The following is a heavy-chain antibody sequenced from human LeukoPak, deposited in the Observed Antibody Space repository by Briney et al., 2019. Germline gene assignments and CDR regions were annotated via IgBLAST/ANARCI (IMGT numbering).Heavy chain of an antibody. CDR2: ISGGGETT. CDR3: ARDHADYVGYFFFDY. V-gene: IGHV3-23*01. D-gene: IGHD4-17*01. CDR1: GFTFNNYA. Sequence: GGSLRLSCAASGFTFNNYAMNWVRQAPGKGLEWVSSISGGGETTYYADSAKGRFTISRDNSQNTLYLQMNSLRAEDTAVYYCARDHADYVGYFFFDYWGQGTLVTVSS. J-gene: IGHJ4*02.